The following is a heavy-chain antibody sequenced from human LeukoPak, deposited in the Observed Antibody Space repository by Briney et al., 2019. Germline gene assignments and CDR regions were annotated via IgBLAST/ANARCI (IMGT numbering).Heavy chain of an antibody. V-gene: IGHV4-39*02. CDR2: INHTGNT. D-gene: IGHD6-19*01. Sequence: SETLSLTCTVSGGSISSSGYYWSWVRQSPEKGLEWIGEINHTGNTNYNPSPKSRVTMSVDTSKNQFSLRLDSVTAADTAVYYCARGQCLDNSWGQGTRVTVSS. J-gene: IGHJ4*02. CDR1: GGSISSSGYY. CDR3: ARGQCLDNS.